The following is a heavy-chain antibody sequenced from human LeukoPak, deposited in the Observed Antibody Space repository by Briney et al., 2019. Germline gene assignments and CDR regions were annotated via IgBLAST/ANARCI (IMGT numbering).Heavy chain of an antibody. CDR3: ATSRHCTNGVRYWWDYFDY. CDR2: IRGNGDTT. D-gene: IGHD2-8*01. J-gene: IGHJ4*02. Sequence: PGASLRLSCAASGFTFSSYAMTWVRQAPGKGLEWVSAIRGNGDTTYHADSVKGRFTISRDNSKNTLYLQMNGLRAEDTAIYYCATSRHCTNGVRYWWDYFDYWGQGTLVTVSS. CDR1: GFTFSSYA. V-gene: IGHV3-23*01.